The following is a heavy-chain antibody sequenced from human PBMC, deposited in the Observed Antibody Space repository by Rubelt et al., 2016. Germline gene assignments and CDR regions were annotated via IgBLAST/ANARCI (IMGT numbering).Heavy chain of an antibody. CDR1: GYTFTSYG. J-gene: IGHJ4*02. CDR2: ISAYNGNT. CDR3: ARDLVGYCSGGSCYSYY. V-gene: IGHV1-18*01. Sequence: QVQLVQSGAEVKKPGASVKVSCKASGYTFTSYGISWVRQAPGQGLEWMGWISAYNGNTNCAQKFQGGVNMTTDIATGTAYMELRSLRSDDTAVYYWARDLVGYCSGGSCYSYYGGQGTLVTVSS. D-gene: IGHD2-15*01.